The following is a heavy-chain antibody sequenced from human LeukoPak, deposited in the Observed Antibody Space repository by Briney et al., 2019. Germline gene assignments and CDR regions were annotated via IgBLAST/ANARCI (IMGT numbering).Heavy chain of an antibody. CDR1: GGSISNYY. D-gene: IGHD5-24*01. J-gene: IGHJ4*02. V-gene: IGHV4-59*01. CDR2: IYYSGST. CDR3: ARGREGYISAFDY. Sequence: SETLSLTCTDSGGSISNYYWSWIRQPPGKGLEWIGYIYYSGSTNYNPSLKSRVTIAEDTSKNQFSLKLSSVTAADTAVYYCARGREGYISAFDYWGQGTLVTVSS.